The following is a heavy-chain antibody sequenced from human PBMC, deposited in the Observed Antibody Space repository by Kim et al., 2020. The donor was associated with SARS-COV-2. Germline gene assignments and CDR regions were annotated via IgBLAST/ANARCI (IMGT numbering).Heavy chain of an antibody. CDR3: ARDGNYDFWSGYWGGFDY. CDR1: GFTFSSYW. J-gene: IGHJ4*02. D-gene: IGHD3-3*01. Sequence: GGSLRLSCAASGFTFSSYWMSWVRQAPGKGLEWVANIKQDGSEKYYVDSVKGRFTISRDNAKNSLYLQMNSLRAEDTAVYYCARDGNYDFWSGYWGGFDYWGQGTLVTVSS. V-gene: IGHV3-7*05. CDR2: IKQDGSEK.